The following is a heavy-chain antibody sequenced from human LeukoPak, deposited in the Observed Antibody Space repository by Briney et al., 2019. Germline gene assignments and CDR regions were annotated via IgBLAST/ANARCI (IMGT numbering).Heavy chain of an antibody. CDR2: ISDNGAVT. J-gene: IGHJ4*02. D-gene: IGHD4-11*01. Sequence: GSLRLSCAASGFSFSMYSMSWIRQAPGKGLEWVSVISDNGAVTFYADSVKGRFTVSRDNSKTTMFLQMNSLRVEDTALYYCARGARLQPMGEFWGQGTLVTVSS. V-gene: IGHV3-23*01. CDR3: ARGARLQPMGEF. CDR1: GFSFSMYS.